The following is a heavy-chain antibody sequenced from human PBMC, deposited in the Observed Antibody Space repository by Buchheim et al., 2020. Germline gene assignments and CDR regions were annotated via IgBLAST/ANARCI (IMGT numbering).Heavy chain of an antibody. J-gene: IGHJ5*02. CDR3: ARAPGYSGSWYVESWFDP. D-gene: IGHD6-13*01. V-gene: IGHV3-30*04. Sequence: QVQLVESGGGVVQPGRSLRLSCAASGFTFSSYAMHWVRQAPGKGLEWVAVISYDGSNKYYADSVKGRFTISRDNSKNTLYLQMSSLRAEDTAVYYCARAPGYSGSWYVESWFDPWGQGTL. CDR1: GFTFSSYA. CDR2: ISYDGSNK.